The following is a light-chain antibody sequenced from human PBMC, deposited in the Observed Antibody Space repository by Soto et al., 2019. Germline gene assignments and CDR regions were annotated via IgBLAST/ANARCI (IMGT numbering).Light chain of an antibody. CDR1: QAITNN. J-gene: IGKJ4*01. CDR3: QQVKSYPRT. V-gene: IGKV1-9*01. CDR2: EES. Sequence: DIHLTQSPSSLAASLGDTCTGTCRAIQAITNNLAWYQQKPGNPPRLLIYEESTLPSGVPSRFSGRKVGTQFILTIDSLQPEDFATYYCQQVKSYPRTFGGGTKVDI.